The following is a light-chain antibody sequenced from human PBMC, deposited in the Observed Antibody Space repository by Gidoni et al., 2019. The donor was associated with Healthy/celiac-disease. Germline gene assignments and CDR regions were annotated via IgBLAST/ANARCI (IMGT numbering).Light chain of an antibody. J-gene: IGKJ3*01. CDR3: QQSYSTPRFT. CDR1: QSISSY. CDR2: AAS. Sequence: DIQMTQHPSSLSASVGDRVAITCRASQSISSYLNWYQQKPGKAHKLLIYAASSLQSGVPSRFSGSGSGTDFTLTISSLQPEDFATYYCQQSYSTPRFTFGPGTKVDIK. V-gene: IGKV1-39*01.